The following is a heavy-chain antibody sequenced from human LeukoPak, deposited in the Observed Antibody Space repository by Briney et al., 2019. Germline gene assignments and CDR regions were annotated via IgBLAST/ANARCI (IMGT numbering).Heavy chain of an antibody. CDR1: GFTFSSNG. Sequence: GSLRLSCAASGFTFSSNGMHWVRQAPGKGLEWVAVMWYDGSKKYYADSVKGRFTISRDNSKNTLYLQMNSLRAEDTAVYYCARLSGSFLDYWGQGTLVTVSS. J-gene: IGHJ4*02. CDR2: MWYDGSKK. D-gene: IGHD1-26*01. CDR3: ARLSGSFLDY. V-gene: IGHV3-33*01.